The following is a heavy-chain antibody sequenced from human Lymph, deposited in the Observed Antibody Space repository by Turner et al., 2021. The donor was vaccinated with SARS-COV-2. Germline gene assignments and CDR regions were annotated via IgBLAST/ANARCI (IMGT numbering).Heavy chain of an antibody. CDR3: ARDQYYDSSGYYFFRASYFDL. CDR2: ISSSGGTI. V-gene: IGHV3-48*03. CDR1: GFTFSTYE. D-gene: IGHD3-22*01. J-gene: IGHJ2*01. Sequence: EVQLVESGGGLVQPGGYLRLSCAASGFTFSTYEMNWVRQAPGKGLEWVSYISSSGGTIYYADSVKGRFTISRDNAKNSLYLQMNSLRAEDTAVYYCARDQYYDSSGYYFFRASYFDLWGRGTLVTVSS.